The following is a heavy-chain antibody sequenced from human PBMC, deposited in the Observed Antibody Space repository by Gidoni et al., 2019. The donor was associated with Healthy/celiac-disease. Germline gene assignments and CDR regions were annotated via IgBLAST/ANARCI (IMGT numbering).Heavy chain of an antibody. CDR3: ARDLHEILFHTTVPTTGLDY. V-gene: IGHV3-33*01. CDR1: GFTFSSSG. D-gene: IGHD4-17*01. J-gene: IGHJ4*02. CDR2: IWYDGSNK. Sequence: QVQLVESGGGVVQPGRSLRLSCAASGFTFSSSGLPWVRQAPGKGLGWWAVIWYDGSNKYYADSVKGRFTISRDNSKNTLYLQMNSLRAEDTAVYYCARDLHEILFHTTVPTTGLDYWGQGTLVTVSS.